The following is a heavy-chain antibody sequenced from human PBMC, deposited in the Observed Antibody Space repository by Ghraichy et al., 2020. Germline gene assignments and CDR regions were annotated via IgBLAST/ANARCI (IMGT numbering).Heavy chain of an antibody. CDR2: IKQDGSEK. J-gene: IGHJ3*02. V-gene: IGHV3-7*03. CDR3: ARDLYSSSWWSDAFDI. CDR1: RLSLNCNC. Sequence: LSLTCAAKRLSLNCNCLEWVLQAPVHGLEWVANIKQDGSEKYYVDSVKGRFTISRDNAKNSLYLQMNSLRAEDTAVYYCARDLYSSSWWSDAFDIWGQGTMVTVSS. D-gene: IGHD6-13*01.